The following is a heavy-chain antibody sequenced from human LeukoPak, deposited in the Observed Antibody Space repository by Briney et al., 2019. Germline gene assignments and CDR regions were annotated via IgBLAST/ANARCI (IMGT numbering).Heavy chain of an antibody. Sequence: GASVKVSCKASGYTFTGYYMHWVRQAPGQGLEWMGWINPNSGNTGYAQKFQGRVTMTRNTSISTAYMELSSLRSEDTAVYYCARRIGYYDYVWGEYYFDYWGQGTLVTVSS. J-gene: IGHJ4*02. CDR1: GYTFTGYY. D-gene: IGHD3-16*01. CDR3: ARRIGYYDYVWGEYYFDY. CDR2: INPNSGNT. V-gene: IGHV1-8*02.